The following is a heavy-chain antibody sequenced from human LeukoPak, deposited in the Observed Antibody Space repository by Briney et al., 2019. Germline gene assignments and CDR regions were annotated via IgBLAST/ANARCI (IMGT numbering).Heavy chain of an antibody. CDR3: ARTDYDILTYYYMDV. Sequence: SVKVSCKASGGTFSSYAISWVRQAPGQGLEWMGGIIPIFGTANYAQKFQGRVTITADKSTSTAYMELSSLRSEDTAVYYCARTDYDILTYYYMDVWGKGTTVTVSS. V-gene: IGHV1-69*06. J-gene: IGHJ6*03. CDR2: IIPIFGTA. CDR1: GGTFSSYA. D-gene: IGHD3-9*01.